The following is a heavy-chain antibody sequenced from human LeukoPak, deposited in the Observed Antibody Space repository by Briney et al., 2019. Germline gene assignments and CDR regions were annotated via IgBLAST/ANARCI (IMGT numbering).Heavy chain of an antibody. CDR3: AKGEVAGTKFFYFDY. V-gene: IGHV3-23*01. D-gene: IGHD6-19*01. Sequence: GGSLRLSCAASGFTFSSYAMSWVRQAPGKGLEWVSAISGSGGSTYYADSVKGRFTISRDNSKNTLYLQMNSLRAEDTAVYYCAKGEVAGTKFFYFDYWGQGTLVTVSS. CDR2: ISGSGGST. CDR1: GFTFSSYA. J-gene: IGHJ4*02.